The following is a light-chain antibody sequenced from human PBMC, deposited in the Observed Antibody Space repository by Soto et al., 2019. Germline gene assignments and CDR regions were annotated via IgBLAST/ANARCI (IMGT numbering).Light chain of an antibody. CDR2: AAT. CDR3: QRYGGLPLT. J-gene: IGKJ4*01. CDR1: QSVSSGY. V-gene: IGKV3-20*01. Sequence: EIVLAQSPGTLSLSPGQRATLSCRASQSVSSGYVAWYQQKPGQARRLLIYAATSRASGPPDRFGGSGSGTDVTLTMSSLEPEDFALYYCQRYGGLPLTFGGGTRVEFK.